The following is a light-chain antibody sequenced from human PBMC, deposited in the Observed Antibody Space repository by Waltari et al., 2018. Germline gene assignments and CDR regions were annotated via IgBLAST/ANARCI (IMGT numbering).Light chain of an antibody. Sequence: EIVLTQSPGTLSLSPGERATLSCRASQSVSSSYLAWYQQKPGQAPRLLSYGASSRATGIPDRFSGSGSRTDFTLTISRLEPEDCAVYYCQQYGQLRLTFGGVTKVEIK. CDR3: QQYGQLRLT. J-gene: IGKJ4*01. V-gene: IGKV3-20*01. CDR2: GAS. CDR1: QSVSSSY.